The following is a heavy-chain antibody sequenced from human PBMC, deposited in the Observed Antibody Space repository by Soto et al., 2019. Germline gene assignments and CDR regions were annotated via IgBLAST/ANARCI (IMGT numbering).Heavy chain of an antibody. CDR1: GFTFSSYG. D-gene: IGHD6-13*01. CDR2: ISYDGSNK. V-gene: IGHV3-30*18. J-gene: IGHJ6*02. CDR3: AKVIAAAGTKGVYYYYGMDV. Sequence: GRSLRLSCAASGFTFSSYGMHWVRQAPGKGLEWVAVISYDGSNKYYADSVKGRFTISRDNSKNTLYLQMNSLRAEDTAVYYCAKVIAAAGTKGVYYYYGMDVWGQGTTVTVSS.